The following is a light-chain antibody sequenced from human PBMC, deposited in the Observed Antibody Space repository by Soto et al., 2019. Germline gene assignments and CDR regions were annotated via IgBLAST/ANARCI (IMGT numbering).Light chain of an antibody. CDR2: KAS. J-gene: IGKJ2*01. Sequence: DIQMTQSPSTLSASVGDRVTITCRASQSISSWLAWYQQKPGKAPKLLIYKASSLESGVPSRFSGSGSGTDFTLTISSLQPGDFATYYCQQYNSYSYTFGQGTKLEIK. CDR1: QSISSW. V-gene: IGKV1-5*03. CDR3: QQYNSYSYT.